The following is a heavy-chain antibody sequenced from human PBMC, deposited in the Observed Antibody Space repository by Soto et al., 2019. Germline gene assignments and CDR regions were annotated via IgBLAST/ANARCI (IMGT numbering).Heavy chain of an antibody. CDR3: ASPLYCSGCSCYSYYFDY. CDR1: GFTFSSYA. V-gene: IGHV3-30-3*01. CDR2: ISYDGSNK. D-gene: IGHD2-15*01. J-gene: IGHJ4*02. Sequence: PGGSLRLSCAASGFTFSSYAMHWVRQAPGKGLEWVAVISYDGSNKYYADSVKGRFTISRDNSKNTLYLQMNSLRAEDTAVYYCASPLYCSGCSCYSYYFDYWGQGTLVPVSS.